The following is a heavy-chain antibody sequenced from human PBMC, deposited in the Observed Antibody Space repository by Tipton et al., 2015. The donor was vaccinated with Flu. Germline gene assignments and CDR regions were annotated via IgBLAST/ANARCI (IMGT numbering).Heavy chain of an antibody. J-gene: IGHJ5*02. CDR1: GYSISSAYY. Sequence: TLSLTCAVSGYSISSAYYWGWIRQLPGKGLEWIGNIHYSGSPHYNPSLKSRVTISVDTSKNQFSLRLNSVTAADTAVYYRARRDYSNYVSEPKNWFDPWGQGALVTVSS. D-gene: IGHD4-11*01. V-gene: IGHV4-38-2*01. CDR3: ARRDYSNYVSEPKNWFDP. CDR2: IHYSGSP.